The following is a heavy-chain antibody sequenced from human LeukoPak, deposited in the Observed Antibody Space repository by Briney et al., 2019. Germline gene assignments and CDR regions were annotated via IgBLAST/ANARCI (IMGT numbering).Heavy chain of an antibody. CDR2: IYYSGST. J-gene: IGHJ4*02. V-gene: IGHV4-59*08. CDR1: GGSISGYY. CDR3: ATQRGSYLWGTDFDY. Sequence: SETLSLTCTVSGGSISGYYWSWIRQPPGKGLECIGYIYYSGSTNYNPSLKSRVTISVDTSRNQFSLKLTSVTAADTAVYYCATQRGSYLWGTDFDYWGQGTLVTVSS. D-gene: IGHD3-16*01.